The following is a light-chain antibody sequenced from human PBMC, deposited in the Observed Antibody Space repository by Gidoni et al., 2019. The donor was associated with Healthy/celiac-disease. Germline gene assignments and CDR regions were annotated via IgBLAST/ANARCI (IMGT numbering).Light chain of an antibody. J-gene: IGLJ3*02. Sequence: QSVLTQPPSVSGAPGQRVTLSCTGSSSNIGAGYDVHWYQQLPGTSPKLLIYGNSNRPSGVPYRFSGSKSGTSASLAITGLQAEDDADYYCQSYDSSLSGPSWVFGGWTKRTVL. CDR3: QSYDSSLSGPSWV. CDR2: GNS. V-gene: IGLV1-40*01. CDR1: SSNIGAGYD.